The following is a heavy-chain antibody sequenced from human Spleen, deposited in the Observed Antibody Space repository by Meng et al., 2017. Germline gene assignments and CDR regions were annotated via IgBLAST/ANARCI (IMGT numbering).Heavy chain of an antibody. J-gene: IGHJ1*01. CDR2: ISGGGDRK. CDR1: GFTFSNYA. V-gene: IGHV3-23*01. D-gene: IGHD6-13*01. Sequence: GESLKISCAASGFTFSNYAMSWVRQAPGKGLEWVSAISGGGDRKYYADSVKGRFTISRDNSKNTLYLQMNSLGAEDTAVYYCARSYSSSWYYFQHWGQGTLVTVSS. CDR3: ARSYSSSWYYFQH.